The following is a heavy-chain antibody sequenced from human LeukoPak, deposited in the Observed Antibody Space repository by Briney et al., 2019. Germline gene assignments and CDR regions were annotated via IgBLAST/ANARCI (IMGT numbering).Heavy chain of an antibody. D-gene: IGHD3-9*01. CDR2: ISYDGSNK. Sequence: GGSLRLSCAASGFTFSSYAMHWVRQAPGKGLEWVAVISYDGSNKYYADSVKGRFTISRDNSKNTLYLQMNSLRAEDTAVYYCARTSEINYDILTGYYLDTQFDYWGQGTLVTVSS. J-gene: IGHJ4*02. CDR1: GFTFSSYA. V-gene: IGHV3-30*04. CDR3: ARTSEINYDILTGYYLDTQFDY.